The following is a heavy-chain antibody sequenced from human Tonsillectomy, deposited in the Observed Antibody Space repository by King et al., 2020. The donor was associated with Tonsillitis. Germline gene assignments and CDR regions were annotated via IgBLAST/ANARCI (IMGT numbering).Heavy chain of an antibody. Sequence: EQLVQSGAEVKQPGASVKVACKASGYTFTSYHIHWMRQAPGQGLEWMGVINPSGGGTNYAQEFEDRVTLTSDTSTSTVYMDLSSLTSDDTAVYYCARDLGLIIVGATRPSYWGQGTLLTVSS. CDR1: GYTFTSYH. V-gene: IGHV1-46*01. CDR2: INPSGGGT. D-gene: IGHD1-26*01. J-gene: IGHJ4*02. CDR3: ARDLGLIIVGATRPSY.